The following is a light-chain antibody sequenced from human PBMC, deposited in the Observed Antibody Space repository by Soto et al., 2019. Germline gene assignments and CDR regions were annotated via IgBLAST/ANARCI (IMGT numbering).Light chain of an antibody. V-gene: IGKV3-20*01. CDR3: QQYGSSPRT. CDR2: GAS. Sequence: EIVLTQSPGTLSLSPGERATLSCRASQSVSSSYLAWYQQKPGQAPTLLIYGASTRATGIPDRFSGSGSGTDFTLTITRLEPEDFAVYFCQQYGSSPRTFGQGTKVDIK. J-gene: IGKJ1*01. CDR1: QSVSSSY.